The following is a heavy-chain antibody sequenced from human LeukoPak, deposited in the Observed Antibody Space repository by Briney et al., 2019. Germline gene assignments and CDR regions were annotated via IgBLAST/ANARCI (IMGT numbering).Heavy chain of an antibody. CDR1: GYTFTSYY. V-gene: IGHV1-46*01. Sequence: ASVKVSCKASGYTFTSYYMHWVRQAPGQGLEWMGIINPSGGSTSYAQKFQGRVTMTRDTSTSTVYIELSSLRSEDTAVYYCARDWENYDSSGYCVFWGQGTLVTVSS. J-gene: IGHJ4*02. CDR3: ARDWENYDSSGYCVF. CDR2: INPSGGST. D-gene: IGHD3-22*01.